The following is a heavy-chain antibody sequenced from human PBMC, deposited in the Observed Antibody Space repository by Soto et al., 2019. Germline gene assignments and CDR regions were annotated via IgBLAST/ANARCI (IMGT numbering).Heavy chain of an antibody. CDR1: GYSISSSNW. V-gene: IGHV4-28*01. CDR3: ARREIQGPIDY. CDR2: IYYSGTT. J-gene: IGHJ4*02. D-gene: IGHD1-26*01. Sequence: QVQLQESGPGLVKPSDTLSLTCAVSGYSISSSNWWGWIRQPPGKGLEWIGYIYYSGTTYYNPSLKRRVTMSGHTSKNQFSLKLTSVTAVDTAVYYCARREIQGPIDYWGQGTLVTVSS.